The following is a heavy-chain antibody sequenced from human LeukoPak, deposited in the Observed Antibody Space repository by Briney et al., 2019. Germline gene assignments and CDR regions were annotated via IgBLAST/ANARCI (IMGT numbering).Heavy chain of an antibody. J-gene: IGHJ5*02. Sequence: PGRSLRLSCAASGFTFDDYAMHWVRQAPGKGLEWVSGISWNSGSIGYADSVKGRFTISRDNAKNSLYLQMNSLRAEDTALYYCAKWSVSKIRGGLIIDTNYFDPWGQGILVTVSS. CDR3: AKWSVSKIRGGLIIDTNYFDP. V-gene: IGHV3-9*01. CDR1: GFTFDDYA. CDR2: ISWNSGSI. D-gene: IGHD3-10*01.